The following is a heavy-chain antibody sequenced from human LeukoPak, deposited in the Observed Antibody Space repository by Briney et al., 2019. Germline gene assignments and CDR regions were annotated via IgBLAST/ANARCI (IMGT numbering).Heavy chain of an antibody. CDR1: GSSFTGYY. J-gene: IGHJ4*02. Sequence: MSSETLSLTCSVHGSSFTGYYWSWIRQPPGKGLEWIGERNHRGSSYFNPSFESRVTISLDMSRKQFSLNLTSVTAADTAFYYCARGSGSYSGAADYWGQGTPVTVSS. CDR3: ARGSGSYSGAADY. D-gene: IGHD6-19*01. CDR2: RNHRGSS. V-gene: IGHV4-34*01.